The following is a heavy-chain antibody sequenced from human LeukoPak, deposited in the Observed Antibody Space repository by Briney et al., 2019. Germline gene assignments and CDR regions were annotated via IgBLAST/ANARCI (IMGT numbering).Heavy chain of an antibody. V-gene: IGHV1-69*06. J-gene: IGHJ4*02. D-gene: IGHD3-10*01. CDR2: IIPIFGTA. CDR1: GYTFTSYG. Sequence: SVKVSCKASGYTFTSYGISWVRQAPGQGPEWMGGIIPIFGTANYAQKFQGRVTITADKSTSTAYMELSSLRSEDTAVYYCARDARGFGELSPAHFDYWGQGTLVTVSS. CDR3: ARDARGFGELSPAHFDY.